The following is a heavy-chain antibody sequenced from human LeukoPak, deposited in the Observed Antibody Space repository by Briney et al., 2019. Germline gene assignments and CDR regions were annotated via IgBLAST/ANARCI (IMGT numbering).Heavy chain of an antibody. V-gene: IGHV1-18*01. CDR3: ARGGAGLGIGAFDI. J-gene: IGHJ3*02. Sequence: ASVKVSCKASGYTFTSYGISWVRQAPGQGLEWMGLISAYNGNTNYAQKLQGRVTMTTDTSTSTAYMELRSLRSDDTTVYYCARGGAGLGIGAFDIWGQGTMVTVSS. CDR1: GYTFTSYG. CDR2: ISAYNGNT. D-gene: IGHD7-27*01.